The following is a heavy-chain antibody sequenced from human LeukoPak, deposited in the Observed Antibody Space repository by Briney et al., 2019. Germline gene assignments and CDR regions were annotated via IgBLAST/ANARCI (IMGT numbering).Heavy chain of an antibody. J-gene: IGHJ4*02. CDR2: INVDGSVK. D-gene: IGHD4-23*01. CDR3: VRDLILVDTPGDDFDY. CDR1: GFTFSNYW. V-gene: IGHV3-74*01. Sequence: GGSLRLSCAASGFTFSNYWMHWVRQVPGKVLVWVSRINVDGSVKSYADSVKGRFTISRDNAKNTVSPQMNSLRAEDTAVYYCVRDLILVDTPGDDFDYWGQGALVTVSS.